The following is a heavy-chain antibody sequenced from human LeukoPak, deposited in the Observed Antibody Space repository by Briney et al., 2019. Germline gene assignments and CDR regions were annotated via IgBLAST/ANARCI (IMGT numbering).Heavy chain of an antibody. CDR2: ISTSGRT. V-gene: IGHV4-4*07. CDR3: ARDRQQNDYYYYYYMDV. J-gene: IGHJ6*03. CDR1: GRSINSYY. Sequence: SDTLSLICTVSGRSINSYYWSWIRQPGGKGLEWVGRISTSGRTNYNASLKSRVTMSVDTSKNQFSLKLSSVTAADTAVYYCARDRQQNDYYYYYYMDVWGKGTTVTVSS. D-gene: IGHD6-13*01.